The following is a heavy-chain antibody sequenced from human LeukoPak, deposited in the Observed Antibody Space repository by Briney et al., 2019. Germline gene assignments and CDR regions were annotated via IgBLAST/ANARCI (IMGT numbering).Heavy chain of an antibody. CDR1: GYTFTSYG. CDR3: ARAPWLEGRDYYYMDV. D-gene: IGHD6-19*01. V-gene: IGHV1-18*01. Sequence: GASVKVSCKASGYTFTSYGISWVRQAPGQGLEWMGWISAYNGNTNYAQKLQGRVTMTTDTSTSTAYMELRSLRSDDTAVYYCARAPWLEGRDYYYMDVWGKGTTVTVSS. CDR2: ISAYNGNT. J-gene: IGHJ6*03.